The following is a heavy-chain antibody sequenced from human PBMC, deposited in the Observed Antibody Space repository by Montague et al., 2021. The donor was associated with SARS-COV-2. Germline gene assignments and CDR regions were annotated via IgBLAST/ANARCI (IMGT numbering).Heavy chain of an antibody. CDR2: INHSGRT. CDR1: GGSFSAYY. V-gene: IGHV4-34*01. CDR3: ARAVRGVIILSPYYAMDV. J-gene: IGHJ6*02. D-gene: IGHD3-10*01. Sequence: SETLSLTCAVYGGSFSAYYWNWIRQPPGKGLEWIGDINHSGRTNFNPSLKSRVTVSLDMSKNQFSLKLRSVTAADTAVYYCARAVRGVIILSPYYAMDVWGQGTSVTVSS.